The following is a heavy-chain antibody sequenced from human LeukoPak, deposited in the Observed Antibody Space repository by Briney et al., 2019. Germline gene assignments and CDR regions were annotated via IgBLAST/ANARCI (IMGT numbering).Heavy chain of an antibody. CDR2: ITDDSNTM. D-gene: IGHD6-19*01. CDR1: GFTFSTYS. V-gene: IGHV3-48*04. CDR3: VARGGWARFDY. J-gene: IGHJ4*02. Sequence: PGGSLRLSCAASGFTFSTYSMNWVRQAPGKELEWISYITDDSNTMYYVDSVKGRFTISRDNTKNSLYLQMNSLRAEDTAVYYCVARGGWARFDYWGQGTLVTVSS.